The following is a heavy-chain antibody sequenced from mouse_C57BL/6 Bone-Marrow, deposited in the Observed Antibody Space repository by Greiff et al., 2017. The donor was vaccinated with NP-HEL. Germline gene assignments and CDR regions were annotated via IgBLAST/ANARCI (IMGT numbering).Heavy chain of an antibody. Sequence: QVHVKQSGAELVRPGTSVKMSCKASGYTFTNYWIGWAKQRPGHGLEWIGDIYPGGGYTNYNEKFKGKATLTADKSSSTAYMQFSSLTSEDSAIYYCARHYGSSYAMDYWGQGTSVTVSS. J-gene: IGHJ4*01. CDR3: ARHYGSSYAMDY. D-gene: IGHD1-1*01. CDR2: IYPGGGYT. V-gene: IGHV1-63*01. CDR1: GYTFTNYW.